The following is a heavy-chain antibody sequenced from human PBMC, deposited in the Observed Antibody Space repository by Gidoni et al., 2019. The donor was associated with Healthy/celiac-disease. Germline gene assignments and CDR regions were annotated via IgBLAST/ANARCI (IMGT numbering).Heavy chain of an antibody. CDR2: ISSSSSTI. CDR1: GFTCSSYS. D-gene: IGHD1-1*01. CDR3: SRGNLNAEEVDAFDI. Sequence: EVQLVESGGGLVQPAGSLRRACAASGFTCSSYSMNWVRQAPGKGLEWVSYISSSSSTISDAASVKGRFTISRYNAKDSLYLQMDSLRDEDSAVYYCSRGNLNAEEVDAFDIWGQGTMVTVSS. J-gene: IGHJ3*02. V-gene: IGHV3-48*02.